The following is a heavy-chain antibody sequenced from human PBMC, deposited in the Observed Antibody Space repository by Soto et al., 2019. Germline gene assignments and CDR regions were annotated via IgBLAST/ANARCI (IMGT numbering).Heavy chain of an antibody. J-gene: IGHJ4*02. D-gene: IGHD6-19*01. CDR2: IYYSGST. Sequence: QLQLKESGPGLVKPSETLSLPCTASGGSNSSSSYYWVWIRQPPGKGLEWIGSIYYSGSTYYNPSLKIRVTISIGTSKPQFSLRLSSVTAADTAVYYCAVIALAGTNYCGQGTLVIVSS. CDR3: AVIALAGTNY. CDR1: GGSNSSSSYY. V-gene: IGHV4-39*01.